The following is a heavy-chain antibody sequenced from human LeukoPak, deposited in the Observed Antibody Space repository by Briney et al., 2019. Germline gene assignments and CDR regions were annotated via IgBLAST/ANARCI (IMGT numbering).Heavy chain of an antibody. Sequence: SETLSLTCAVYGGSFSGYYWSWIRQPPGKGLEWIGEINHSGSTNYNPSLKSRVTISVDTSKNQFSLKLSSVTAADTAVYYCAGLPYDFWSGYYHWYFDLWGRGTLVTVSS. CDR3: AGLPYDFWSGYYHWYFDL. CDR2: INHSGST. D-gene: IGHD3-3*01. CDR1: GGSFSGYY. J-gene: IGHJ2*01. V-gene: IGHV4-34*01.